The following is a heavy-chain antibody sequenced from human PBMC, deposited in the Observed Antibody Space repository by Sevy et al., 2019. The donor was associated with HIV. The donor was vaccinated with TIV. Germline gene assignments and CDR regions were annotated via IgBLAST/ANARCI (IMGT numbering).Heavy chain of an antibody. V-gene: IGHV1-69*13. Sequence: ASVKVSCKASGGTFSSYAISWVRQAPGQGLEWMGRIIPIFGTANYAQKFQGRVTITAGESKRTAYKELSSLRSEDTAVYDCARDQGHRHTYYDYMDVWGKGTTVTVSS. J-gene: IGHJ6*03. CDR3: ARDQGHRHTYYDYMDV. CDR1: GGTFSSYA. D-gene: IGHD2-21*01. CDR2: IIPIFGTA.